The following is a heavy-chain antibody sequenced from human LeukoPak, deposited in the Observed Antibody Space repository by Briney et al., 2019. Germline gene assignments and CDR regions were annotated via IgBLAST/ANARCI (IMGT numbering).Heavy chain of an antibody. Sequence: HSGGSLRLSCAASGFTFSSYAMHWVRQAPGKGLEYVSAISSNGGSTYYANSVKGRFTISRDNSKNTLYLQMGSLRAEDMAVYYCARSGGIAVAGLDYWGQGTLVTVSS. CDR2: ISSNGGST. CDR1: GFTFSSYA. D-gene: IGHD6-19*01. CDR3: ARSGGIAVAGLDY. V-gene: IGHV3-64*01. J-gene: IGHJ4*02.